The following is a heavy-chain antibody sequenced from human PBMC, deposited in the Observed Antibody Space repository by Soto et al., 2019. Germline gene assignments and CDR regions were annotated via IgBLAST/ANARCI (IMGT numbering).Heavy chain of an antibody. Sequence: ASVKVSCKASGYTFTSYAMHWVRQAPGQGLEWMGWISACNGEAKYSQNFQGRVTITRDTSASTAYMELNSLRSEDTAVYYCARSTTSCYSLCWFDPWGQGTLVTVSS. J-gene: IGHJ5*02. D-gene: IGHD2-2*02. CDR3: ARSTTSCYSLCWFDP. CDR1: GYTFTSYA. V-gene: IGHV1-3*01. CDR2: ISACNGEA.